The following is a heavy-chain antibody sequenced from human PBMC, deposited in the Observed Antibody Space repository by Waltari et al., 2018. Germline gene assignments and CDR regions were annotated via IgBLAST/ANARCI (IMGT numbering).Heavy chain of an antibody. CDR2: ISWNSGSI. D-gene: IGHD1-7*01. V-gene: IGHV3-9*01. CDR1: GFTFDDYA. CDR3: AKDGLRSWNYGYYYYYMDV. J-gene: IGHJ6*03. Sequence: EVQLVESGGGLVQPGRSLRLSCAASGFTFDDYAMHWVRQAPGKGLEWVSGISWNSGSIGYADSVKGRFTISRDNAKNSLYLQMNSLRAEDTALYYCAKDGLRSWNYGYYYYYMDVWGKGTTV.